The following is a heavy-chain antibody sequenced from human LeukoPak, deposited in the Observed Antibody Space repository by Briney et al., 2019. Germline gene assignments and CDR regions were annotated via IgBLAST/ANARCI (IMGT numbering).Heavy chain of an antibody. CDR1: GFTFSSYS. J-gene: IGHJ1*01. CDR2: ISSSSSYI. V-gene: IGHV3-21*01. CDR3: ARDIRGTTFYGYFQH. D-gene: IGHD1-7*01. Sequence: GGSLRLSCAASGFTFSSYSMNWVRQAPGKGLEWVSSISSSSSYIYYADSVKGRFTISRDNAKNSLYLQMNSLRAEDTAVYYCARDIRGTTFYGYFQHWGQGTLVTVSS.